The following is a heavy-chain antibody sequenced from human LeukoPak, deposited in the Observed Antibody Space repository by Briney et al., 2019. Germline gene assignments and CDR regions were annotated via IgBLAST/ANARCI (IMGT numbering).Heavy chain of an antibody. CDR1: GFTFSSYS. V-gene: IGHV3-21*04. D-gene: IGHD5-18*01. Sequence: GGSLRLSCAASGFTFSSYSMNWVRQAPGKGLEWVSSISSSSSYIFYADSVKGRFTISRDNSKNTLYLQMNSLRAEDTAVYYCARGCGYSQSNWVDPWGQGTMVTVSA. CDR3: ARGCGYSQSNWVDP. J-gene: IGHJ5*02. CDR2: ISSSSSYI.